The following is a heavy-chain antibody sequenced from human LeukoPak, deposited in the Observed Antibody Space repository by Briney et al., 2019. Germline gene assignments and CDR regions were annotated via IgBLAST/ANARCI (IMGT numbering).Heavy chain of an antibody. V-gene: IGHV1-46*01. D-gene: IGHD5-12*01. CDR1: GGTFSSYA. CDR3: ARSKVISITLDY. CDR2: INPSGGST. J-gene: IGHJ4*02. Sequence: ASVKVSCKASGGTFSSYAISWVRQAPGQGLEWMGIINPSGGSTSYAQKFQGRVTMTRDTSTSTVYMELSSLRSEDTAVYYCARSKVISITLDYWGQGTLVTVSS.